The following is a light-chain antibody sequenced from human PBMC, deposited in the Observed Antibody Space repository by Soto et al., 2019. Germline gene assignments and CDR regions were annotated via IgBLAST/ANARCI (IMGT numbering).Light chain of an antibody. CDR2: DVS. CDR3: CSYAGSYTFV. V-gene: IGLV2-11*01. J-gene: IGLJ2*01. Sequence: QSALTQPRSVSGSPGQSVTISCTGTSSDIGNYNYVSWYQHHPGRAPKLMIYDVSERPSGVPDRFSGSKSGNTASLTISGLQPDDEADYYCCSYAGSYTFVFGGGTKVTVL. CDR1: SSDIGNYNY.